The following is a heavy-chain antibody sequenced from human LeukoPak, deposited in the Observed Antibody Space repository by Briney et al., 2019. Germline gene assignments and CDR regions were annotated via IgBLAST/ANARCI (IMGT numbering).Heavy chain of an antibody. J-gene: IGHJ4*02. CDR1: GFSFSTHI. Sequence: PGGSLRLSCSASGFSFSTHIMYWVRQAPGKGLEYVSGISSYGGTTYYADSVKGRFTISRDNSKNTLYLQMSSLRAEDTAVYYCVKDGDYGGKQLGQTAGYWGQGTLVTVSS. D-gene: IGHD4-23*01. CDR2: ISSYGGTT. V-gene: IGHV3-64D*09. CDR3: VKDGDYGGKQLGQTAGY.